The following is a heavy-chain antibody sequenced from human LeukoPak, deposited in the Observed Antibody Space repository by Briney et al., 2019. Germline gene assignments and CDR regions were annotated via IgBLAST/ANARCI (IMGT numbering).Heavy chain of an antibody. J-gene: IGHJ5*02. Sequence: GGSPRLSCAASGFTFSSYAMSWVRQAPGKGLEWVSVIYSGGSTYYADSVKGRFTISRDNSKNTVYLQMNSLRAEDTAVYYCARDLNYDSASWGQGTLVTVSS. D-gene: IGHD3-22*01. CDR3: ARDLNYDSAS. CDR2: IYSGGST. V-gene: IGHV3-23*03. CDR1: GFTFSSYA.